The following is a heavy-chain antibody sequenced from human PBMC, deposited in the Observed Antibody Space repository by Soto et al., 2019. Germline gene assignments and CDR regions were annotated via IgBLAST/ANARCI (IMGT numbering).Heavy chain of an antibody. V-gene: IGHV3-21*06. D-gene: IGHD6-25*01. CDR2: ISSGGEYI. Sequence: GGSLSLSCPASGLLFSNYGMNWVRPAAGKRPEGVSSISSGGEYIDYADSVKGRLTISRDNANNILYLQLTSLGVEDTAVYYCATDGAAGAVMGVWGQGTTVTVSS. J-gene: IGHJ6*02. CDR1: GLLFSNYG. CDR3: ATDGAAGAVMGV.